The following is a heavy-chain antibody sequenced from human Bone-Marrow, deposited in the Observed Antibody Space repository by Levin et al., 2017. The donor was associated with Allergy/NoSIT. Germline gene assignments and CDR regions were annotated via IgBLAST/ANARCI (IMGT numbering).Heavy chain of an antibody. CDR1: GGSINSGDYY. Sequence: SQTLSLTCTVSGGSINSGDYYWSWIRQPPGKGLEYIGYIYFSGTTYYNPSLKSRLTISLDTSKNQFSLTLTSVTAADAAVYYCTRDGGGLGESDYHYYMDVWGKGTTVTVSS. D-gene: IGHD3-10*01. CDR2: IYFSGTT. CDR3: TRDGGGLGESDYHYYMDV. V-gene: IGHV4-30-4*01. J-gene: IGHJ6*03.